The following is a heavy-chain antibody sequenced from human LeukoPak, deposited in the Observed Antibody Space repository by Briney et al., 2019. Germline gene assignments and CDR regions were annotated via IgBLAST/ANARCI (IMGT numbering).Heavy chain of an antibody. CDR2: INHSGST. D-gene: IGHD6-6*01. CDR3: ASGIAARRYYYYGMDV. V-gene: IGHV4-34*01. Sequence: SETLSLTCAVYGGSFSGYYWSWIRQPPGKGLEWIGEINHSGSTNYNPSLKSRVTISVDTSKNQFSLKLSSVTAADTAVYYCASGIAARRYYYYGMDVWGQGTTVTVSS. CDR1: GGSFSGYY. J-gene: IGHJ6*02.